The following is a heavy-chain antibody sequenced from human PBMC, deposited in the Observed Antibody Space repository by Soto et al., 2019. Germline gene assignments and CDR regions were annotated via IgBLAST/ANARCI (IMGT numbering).Heavy chain of an antibody. D-gene: IGHD6-6*01. V-gene: IGHV1-69*13. J-gene: IGHJ6*02. CDR3: ASWTERFSYSSSVYYYYGMDV. CDR1: GGTFSSYA. CDR2: IIPIFGTA. Sequence: ASVKVSCKASGGTFSSYAISWVRQAPGQGLEWMGGIIPIFGTANYAQKFQGRVTITADESTSTAYMELSSLRSEDTAVYYCASWTERFSYSSSVYYYYGMDVWGQGTTVTVSS.